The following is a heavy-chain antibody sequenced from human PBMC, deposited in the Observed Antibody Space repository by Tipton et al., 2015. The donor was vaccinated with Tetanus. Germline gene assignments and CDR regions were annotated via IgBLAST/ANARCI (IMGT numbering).Heavy chain of an antibody. D-gene: IGHD3-3*01. J-gene: IGHJ4*02. Sequence: SLRLSCVASGFTFDDAWMTWVRQTPGRGLEWVGRIKSKADGGTSDYATPVRGRFIISREDSTNTLFLQMNSLRVEDTAVYYCARDFEWSFDYWGQGTLVTVFS. CDR3: ARDFEWSFDY. V-gene: IGHV3-15*01. CDR1: GFTFDDAW. CDR2: IKSKADGGTS.